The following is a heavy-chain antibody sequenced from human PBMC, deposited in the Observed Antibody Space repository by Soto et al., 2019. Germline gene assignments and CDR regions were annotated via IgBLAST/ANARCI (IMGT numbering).Heavy chain of an antibody. D-gene: IGHD4-17*01. J-gene: IGHJ4*02. CDR1: GFTFSDHY. CDR2: TRNKANSYTT. V-gene: IGHV3-72*01. CDR3: ARATIGDYAAFDH. Sequence: EVQLVESGGGLVQPGGSLRLSCAASGFTFSDHYMDWVRQAPGKGLEWVGRTRNKANSYTTEYAASVKGRFTISRDDSKNSLYLQMISLKTEDTAVYYCARATIGDYAAFDHWGQGTLVTVSS.